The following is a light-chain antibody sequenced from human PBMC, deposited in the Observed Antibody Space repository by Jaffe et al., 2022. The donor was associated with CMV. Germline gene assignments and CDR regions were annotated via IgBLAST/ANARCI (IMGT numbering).Light chain of an antibody. J-gene: IGLJ2*01. Sequence: SYELTQPPSVSVSPGQTASITCSGDKLGDRFASWYQQKPGQSPVLVIYKDSERPSGIPERFSGSNSGNTATLTISGTQALDEGDYYCQAWDSSTGVFGGGTKLTVL. CDR3: QAWDSSTGV. CDR1: KLGDRF. V-gene: IGLV3-1*01. CDR2: KDS.